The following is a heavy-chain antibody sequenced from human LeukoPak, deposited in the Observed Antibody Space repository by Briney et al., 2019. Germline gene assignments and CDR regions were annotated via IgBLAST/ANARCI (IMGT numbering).Heavy chain of an antibody. Sequence: GASVKVSCKASGFIFTNYNMHWVRQAPGQGLEWMGIINPSGGSTNYAQNFQARVTMTRDTSTSTVYMELSSLRSEDTAVYYCARVRVGYKDAYDIGGQGPMVTVRS. D-gene: IGHD5-24*01. CDR3: ARVRVGYKDAYDI. CDR1: GFIFTNYN. J-gene: IGHJ3*02. V-gene: IGHV1-46*01. CDR2: INPSGGST.